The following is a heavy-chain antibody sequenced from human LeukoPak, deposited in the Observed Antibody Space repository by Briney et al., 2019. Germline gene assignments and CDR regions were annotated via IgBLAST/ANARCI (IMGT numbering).Heavy chain of an antibody. CDR1: GYTFTSYY. V-gene: IGHV1-46*01. J-gene: IGHJ4*02. Sequence: VASVEVSCKASGYTFTSYYMHWVRQAPGQGLEWVGIINPSGGSTSYAQKFQGRVTMTRDMSTSTVYMELSSLRSEDTAVYYCARAPRNTMIVVVIPNYFDYWGQGTLVTVSS. D-gene: IGHD3-22*01. CDR3: ARAPRNTMIVVVIPNYFDY. CDR2: INPSGGST.